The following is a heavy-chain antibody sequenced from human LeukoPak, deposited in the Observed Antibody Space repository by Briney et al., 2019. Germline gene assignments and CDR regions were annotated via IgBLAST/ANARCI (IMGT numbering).Heavy chain of an antibody. CDR3: ARPIEGRGYDYPVFDY. Sequence: PSETLSLTCTVSGGSISSGSFYWGWIRQPPGKGLESIGSIYYRGSTFYNPSITRRVTMSVDTPKNQLSLRLSSVTAADTAVYFRARPIEGRGYDYPVFDYWGQGTLVTVSS. J-gene: IGHJ4*02. CDR2: IYYRGST. D-gene: IGHD5-12*01. CDR1: GGSISSGSFY. V-gene: IGHV4-39*01.